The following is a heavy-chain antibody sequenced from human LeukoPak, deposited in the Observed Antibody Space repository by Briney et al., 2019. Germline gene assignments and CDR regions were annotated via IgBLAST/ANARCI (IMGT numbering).Heavy chain of an antibody. Sequence: SETLSLTCAVYGGSFSGYYWSWIRQPPGKGLEWIGEIIHSGSTNYNPSLKSRVTISVDTSKNQFSLKLSSVTAADTAVYYCARVVGVVVPAAVSGFDPWGQGTLVTVAS. CDR1: GGSFSGYY. J-gene: IGHJ5*02. D-gene: IGHD2-2*01. CDR3: ARVVGVVVPAAVSGFDP. V-gene: IGHV4-34*12. CDR2: IIHSGST.